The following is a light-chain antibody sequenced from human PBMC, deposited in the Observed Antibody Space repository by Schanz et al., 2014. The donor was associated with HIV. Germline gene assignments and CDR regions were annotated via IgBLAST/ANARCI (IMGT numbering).Light chain of an antibody. Sequence: IQMTQSPSTLSASVGDRITITCRASQSISGRLAWYQQKPGEALNLLISEASTLEFGVPPRFSGSGSGTDFTLTISSLEPEDFAVYYCQYFGNSGGTFGGGTKVEIK. J-gene: IGKJ4*01. CDR2: EAS. V-gene: IGKV1-5*03. CDR3: QYFGNSGGT. CDR1: QSISGR.